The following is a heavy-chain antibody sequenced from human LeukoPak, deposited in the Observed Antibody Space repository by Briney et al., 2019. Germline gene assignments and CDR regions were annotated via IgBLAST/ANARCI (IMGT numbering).Heavy chain of an antibody. CDR1: GFTFDDYA. V-gene: IGHV4-59*13. CDR2: IYYSGST. Sequence: GSLRLSCAASGFTFDDYAMHWVRQAPGKGLEWVGYIYYSGSTNYNPSLKSRVTISVDMSKNQFSLKLSSVTAADTAVYYCAKSDGWDTSSGYWGQGTLVTVSS. J-gene: IGHJ4*02. D-gene: IGHD2-21*02. CDR3: AKSDGWDTSSGY.